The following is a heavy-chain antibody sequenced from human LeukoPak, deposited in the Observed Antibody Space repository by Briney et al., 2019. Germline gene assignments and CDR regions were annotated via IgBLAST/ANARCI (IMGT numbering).Heavy chain of an antibody. V-gene: IGHV4-30-4*01. CDR2: IYYSGST. Sequence: SETLSLTCTVSGGSISSGDYYWSWIRQPPGKGLEWIGYIYYSGSTYYNPSLESRVTISVDTSKNQFSLKLSSVTAADTAVCYCAGGWEITFGGVIVSPPFDYWGQGTLVTVSS. J-gene: IGHJ4*02. D-gene: IGHD3-16*02. CDR3: AGGWEITFGGVIVSPPFDY. CDR1: GGSISSGDYY.